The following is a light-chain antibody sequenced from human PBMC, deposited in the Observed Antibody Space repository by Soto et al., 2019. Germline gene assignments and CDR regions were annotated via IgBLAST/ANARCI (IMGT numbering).Light chain of an antibody. CDR3: LHLNSYSPDT. J-gene: IGKJ3*01. Sequence: DIQLTQSPSFLSASVGDRVTITCRASQGISSYLAWCQQKPGKAPKLVIFDAYTLKNGVPSRFSGSGSGTEFTLTSSSPQPEDFATYYCLHLNSYSPDTFGPGTKVDIK. CDR1: QGISSY. CDR2: DAY. V-gene: IGKV1-9*01.